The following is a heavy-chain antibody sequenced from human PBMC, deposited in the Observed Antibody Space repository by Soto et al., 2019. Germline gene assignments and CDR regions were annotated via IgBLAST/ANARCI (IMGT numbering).Heavy chain of an antibody. Sequence: QVQLHESGPGLVRPSQTLSLTCNVSGGSISTADYYWSWIRQPPGKGLEWIGYIYSRGSTYYNPSLESRVAISIDTSKNQCSLNLTSVTAADTAVYFCVSDYDSGGYIGYWGQGTLVTVSS. CDR1: GGSISTADYY. CDR3: VSDYDSGGYIGY. CDR2: IYSRGST. V-gene: IGHV4-30-4*01. J-gene: IGHJ4*02. D-gene: IGHD3-22*01.